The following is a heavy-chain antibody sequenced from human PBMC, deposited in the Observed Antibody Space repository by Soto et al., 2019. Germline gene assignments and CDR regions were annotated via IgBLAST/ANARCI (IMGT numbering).Heavy chain of an antibody. CDR3: AKDSHSGSYPTYYFDY. D-gene: IGHD1-26*01. CDR1: GFTFSSYA. V-gene: IGHV3-23*01. CDR2: ISGSGGST. J-gene: IGHJ4*02. Sequence: PGGSLRLSCAASGFTFSSYAMSWVRQAPGKGLEWVSAISGSGGSTYYADSVKGRFTISRDNSKNTLYLQMNSLRAEDTAVYYCAKDSHSGSYPTYYFDYWGQGTLVTVSS.